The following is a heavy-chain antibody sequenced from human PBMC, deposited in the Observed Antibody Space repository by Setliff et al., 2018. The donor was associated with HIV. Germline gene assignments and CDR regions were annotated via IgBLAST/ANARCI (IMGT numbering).Heavy chain of an antibody. Sequence: GASVKVSCKVSGDTFNNYGLNWVRQAPGQGLEWMGGIIPIFKSADYAQKFQGRVTFTSDTSANTAYMELRSLGSDDTAVYFCARRASTAEVFDYWGQGTLVTVSS. CDR2: IIPIFKSA. CDR1: GDTFNNYG. D-gene: IGHD1-1*01. V-gene: IGHV1-69*05. J-gene: IGHJ4*02. CDR3: ARRASTAEVFDY.